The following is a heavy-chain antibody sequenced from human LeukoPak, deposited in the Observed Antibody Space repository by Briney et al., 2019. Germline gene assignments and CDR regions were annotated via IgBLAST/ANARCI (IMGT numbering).Heavy chain of an antibody. CDR2: IYPGDSDT. CDR3: ARCPHYDFWSGDGYPYYYMDV. CDR1: GYSFTSYW. Sequence: HGESLKISCKGSGYSFTSYWIGWVRQMPGKGLEWMGIIYPGDSDTRYSPSFQGQVTVSADKSISTAYLQWSSLKASDIAMYYCARCPHYDFWSGDGYPYYYMDVWGKGTTVTVSS. V-gene: IGHV5-51*01. J-gene: IGHJ6*03. D-gene: IGHD3-3*01.